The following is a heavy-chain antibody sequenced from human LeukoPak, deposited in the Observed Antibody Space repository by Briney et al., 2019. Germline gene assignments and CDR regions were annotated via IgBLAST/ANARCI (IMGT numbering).Heavy chain of an antibody. CDR1: GFTCSGSA. V-gene: IGHV3-73*01. CDR3: TGSYYYGSGSFFDY. D-gene: IGHD3-10*01. CDR2: IRSKANSYAT. Sequence: GGSLRLSCAASGFTCSGSAMHWVRQASGKGLEWVGRIRSKANSYATAYAASVKGRFTISRDDSKNTAYLQMNSLKTEDTAVYYCTGSYYYGSGSFFDYWGQGTLVTVSS. J-gene: IGHJ4*02.